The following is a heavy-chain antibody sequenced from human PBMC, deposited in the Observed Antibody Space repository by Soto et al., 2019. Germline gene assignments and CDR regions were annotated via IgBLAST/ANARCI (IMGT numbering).Heavy chain of an antibody. CDR1: GFNFGNFG. CDR2: ISNDENIK. J-gene: IGHJ4*02. V-gene: IGHV3-33*01. CDR3: ARGLRGVLDY. Sequence: PGGSLRLSCVASGFNFGNFGMHWVRQAPGKGLEWLTVISNDENIKQDPVRGRFAIARDNSKNTLYLHLTSLRAEDTAIYYCARGLRGVLDYCGPGTLVTVSS. D-gene: IGHD5-12*01.